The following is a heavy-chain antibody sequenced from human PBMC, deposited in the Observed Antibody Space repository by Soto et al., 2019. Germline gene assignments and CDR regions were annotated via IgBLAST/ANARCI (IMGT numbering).Heavy chain of an antibody. Sequence: ASVKVSCKASGYTFTSYDIKWVRQATGQGLEWMGWMNPNSGNTGYAQKFQGRVTITADKSTSTAYMELSSLRSEDTAVYYCARMVAGSYYMDVWGKGTTVTVSS. CDR2: MNPNSGNT. D-gene: IGHD2-15*01. CDR3: ARMVAGSYYMDV. J-gene: IGHJ6*03. V-gene: IGHV1-8*01. CDR1: GYTFTSYD.